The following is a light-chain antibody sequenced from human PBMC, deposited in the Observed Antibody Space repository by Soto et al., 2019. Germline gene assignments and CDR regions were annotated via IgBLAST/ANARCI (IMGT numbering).Light chain of an antibody. CDR2: GAS. V-gene: IGKV3-11*01. J-gene: IGKJ2*01. Sequence: EIVLTQSPATLSLSPRERATLSCRASQSVSSYLAWYQQKPGQAPRLLIYGASNRATGIPARFSGSGSGTDFTLTISSLEPEDFAVYYCQHRGRWPRTFGQGTKLESK. CDR1: QSVSSY. CDR3: QHRGRWPRT.